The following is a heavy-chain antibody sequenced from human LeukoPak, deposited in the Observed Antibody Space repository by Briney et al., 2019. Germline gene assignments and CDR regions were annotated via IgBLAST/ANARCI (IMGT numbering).Heavy chain of an antibody. Sequence: SETLSLTCTVSGGSISSYYWSWIRQPPGKGLEWIGYIYYRGSTTYNPSLKSRVTMSVDTSKNQFSLKLNSVTAADTAVYYCARDPSLYDSSGYYLLDWGQGTLVTVSS. D-gene: IGHD3-22*01. CDR1: GGSISSYY. J-gene: IGHJ4*02. CDR3: ARDPSLYDSSGYYLLD. V-gene: IGHV4-59*01. CDR2: IYYRGST.